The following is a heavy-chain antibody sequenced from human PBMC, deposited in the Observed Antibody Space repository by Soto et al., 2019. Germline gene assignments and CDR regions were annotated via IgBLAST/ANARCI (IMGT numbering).Heavy chain of an antibody. CDR2: ISGSGGST. D-gene: IGHD6-19*01. J-gene: IGHJ6*03. CDR1: GFTFSSYA. V-gene: IGHV3-23*01. CDR3: AKGGIAVAFHSYYYYYYMDV. Sequence: EVQLLESGGGLVQPGGSLRLSCAASGFTFSSYAMSWVRQAPGKGLEWVSAISGSGGSTYYADSVKGRFTISRDNSKNTLYLQMNSLRAEDTAVYYCAKGGIAVAFHSYYYYYYMDVWGKGTTVTVSS.